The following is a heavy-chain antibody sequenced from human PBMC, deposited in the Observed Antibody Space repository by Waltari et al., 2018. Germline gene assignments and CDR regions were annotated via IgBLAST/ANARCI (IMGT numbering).Heavy chain of an antibody. V-gene: IGHV5-51*01. CDR1: GYSFTSYW. Sequence: EVQLVQSGAEVNKPGESLKISCKGSGYSFTSYWIGCVRQMPGKGLEWMGIIYPGDSDTRYSPSFQGQVTISADKSISTAYLQWSSLKASDTAMYYCARHRPDSYDFWSGYHRYGMDVWGQGTTVTVSS. J-gene: IGHJ6*02. CDR2: IYPGDSDT. CDR3: ARHRPDSYDFWSGYHRYGMDV. D-gene: IGHD3-3*01.